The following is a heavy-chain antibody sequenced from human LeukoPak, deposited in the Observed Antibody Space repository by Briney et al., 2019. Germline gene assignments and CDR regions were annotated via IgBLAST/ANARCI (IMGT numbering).Heavy chain of an antibody. J-gene: IGHJ3*02. Sequence: XXQHXGEGXEWIGYIYYSGSTYYNPSLQSRVTISVDPSKNQFSLKLSSVTAADTAVYYCARAPTPYCGGDCYLKGAFDIWGQGAMVTVSS. CDR3: ARAPTPYCGGDCYLKGAFDI. V-gene: IGHV4-31*02. CDR2: IYYSGST. D-gene: IGHD2-21*01.